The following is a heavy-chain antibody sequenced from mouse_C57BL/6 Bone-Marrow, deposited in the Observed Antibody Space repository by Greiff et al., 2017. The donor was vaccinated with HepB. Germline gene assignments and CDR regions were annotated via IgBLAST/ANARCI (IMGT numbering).Heavy chain of an antibody. V-gene: IGHV5-12*01. CDR1: GFTFSDYY. Sequence: DVQLVESGGGLVQPGGSLKLSCAASGFTFSDYYMYWVRQTPEKRLEWVAYISNGGGSTYYPDTVKGRFTISRDNAKNTLYLQMSRRKSEDTAMYYCARQVVATRYFDVWGTGTTVTVSS. D-gene: IGHD1-1*01. J-gene: IGHJ1*03. CDR2: ISNGGGST. CDR3: ARQVVATRYFDV.